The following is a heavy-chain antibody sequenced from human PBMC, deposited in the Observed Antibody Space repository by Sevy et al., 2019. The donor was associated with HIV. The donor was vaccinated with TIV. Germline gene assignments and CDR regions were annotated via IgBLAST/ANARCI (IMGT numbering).Heavy chain of an antibody. CDR2: ISSSSSYI. V-gene: IGHV3-21*01. D-gene: IGHD2-15*01. J-gene: IGHJ3*02. CDR1: GFTFSSYS. Sequence: GGSLRLSCAASGFTFSSYSMSWVRQAPGKGLEWVSSISSSSSYIYYADSVKGRFTISRDNAKNSLYLQMNSLRAEDKAVYYCAREWTVGAAKDAFDIWGQGAMVTVSS. CDR3: AREWTVGAAKDAFDI.